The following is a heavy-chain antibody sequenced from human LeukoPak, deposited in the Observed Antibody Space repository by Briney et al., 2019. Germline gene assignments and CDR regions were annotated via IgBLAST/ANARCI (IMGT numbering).Heavy chain of an antibody. Sequence: SETLSLTCTVSGGSISSSSYYWGWIRQPPGKGLEWIGSIYYSGSTYYNPSLKSRVTISVDTSKNQFSLKLSSVTAADTAVYYCARVGDSSGWYQSYYMDVWGKGTTVTVSS. J-gene: IGHJ6*03. CDR3: ARVGDSSGWYQSYYMDV. D-gene: IGHD6-19*01. CDR1: GGSISSSSYY. CDR2: IYYSGST. V-gene: IGHV4-39*07.